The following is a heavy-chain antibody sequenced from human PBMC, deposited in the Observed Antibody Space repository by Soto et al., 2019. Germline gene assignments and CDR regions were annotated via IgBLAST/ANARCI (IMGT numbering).Heavy chain of an antibody. CDR2: IIPIFGTT. V-gene: IGHV1-69*06. CDR1: GGTFSSFA. D-gene: IGHD1-26*01. Sequence: QVQLVQSGAEVKKPGSSVKVSCKASGGTFSSFAISWVRQAPGQGLEWMGGIIPIFGTTNYAQKFQGRVTITADKSTSTDYMELSSLRSEDMAVYYCARRQRAGGSYSAFDIWGQGTMVTVSS. J-gene: IGHJ3*02. CDR3: ARRQRAGGSYSAFDI.